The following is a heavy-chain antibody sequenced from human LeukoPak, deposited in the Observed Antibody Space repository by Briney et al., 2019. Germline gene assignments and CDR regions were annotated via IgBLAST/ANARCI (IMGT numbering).Heavy chain of an antibody. Sequence: PGGSLRLSCAASGFAFSSYEINWVRQAPGKGLEWLSYISSGGDTIYYADSLKGRFTISRDNAKNSLYLQMNSLRAEDTAVYYCATGPYSGSHYGGYWGQGTLVTVSS. CDR1: GFAFSSYE. D-gene: IGHD1-26*01. J-gene: IGHJ4*02. CDR3: ATGPYSGSHYGGY. CDR2: ISSGGDTI. V-gene: IGHV3-48*03.